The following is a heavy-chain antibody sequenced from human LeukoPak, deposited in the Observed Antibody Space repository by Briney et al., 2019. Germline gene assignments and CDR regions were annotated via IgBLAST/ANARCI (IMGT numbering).Heavy chain of an antibody. CDR3: AGVRGAWNAFDI. J-gene: IGHJ3*02. D-gene: IGHD3-10*01. CDR2: IWYDGSNK. Sequence: GGSLRLSCAASGFTFSSYGMHWVRQVPGKGLEWAAVIWYDGSNKYYADSVRGRFTISRDNPKNTLYLQMNSLRAEDTAVYYCAGVRGAWNAFDIWGQGTMVTVSS. V-gene: IGHV3-33*01. CDR1: GFTFSSYG.